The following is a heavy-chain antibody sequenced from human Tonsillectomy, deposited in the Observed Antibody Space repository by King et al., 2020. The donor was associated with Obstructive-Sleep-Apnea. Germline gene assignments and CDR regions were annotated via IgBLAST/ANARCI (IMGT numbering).Heavy chain of an antibody. CDR1: GFTFSSYA. J-gene: IGHJ6*02. V-gene: IGHV3-30*04. CDR3: ARNGRGNYYYYGMDV. D-gene: IGHD3-10*01. Sequence: QVQLVESGGGVVQPGRSLRLSCAASGFTFSSYAIHWVRQAPGKGLEWVAVISYDGSNKYYADSVKGRFTISRDNSKNTLYLQMNSLRAEDTAVYYCARNGRGNYYYYGMDVWGQGTTVTVSS. CDR2: ISYDGSNK.